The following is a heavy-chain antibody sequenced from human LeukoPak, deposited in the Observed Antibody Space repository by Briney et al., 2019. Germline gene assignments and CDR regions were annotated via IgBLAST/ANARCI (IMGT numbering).Heavy chain of an antibody. CDR1: GFTFSSYA. D-gene: IGHD3-22*01. CDR3: ARAYTMIVVALDY. Sequence: PGGSLKLSCAASGFTFSSYAMHWVRQAPGKGLEWVAVISYDGSNKYYADSVKGRFTISRDNSKNTLYLQMNSLRAEDTAVYYCARAYTMIVVALDYWGQGTLVTVSS. CDR2: ISYDGSNK. V-gene: IGHV3-30-3*01. J-gene: IGHJ4*02.